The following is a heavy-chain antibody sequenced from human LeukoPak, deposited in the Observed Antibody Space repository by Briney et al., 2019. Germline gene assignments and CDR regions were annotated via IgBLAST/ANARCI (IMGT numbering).Heavy chain of an antibody. Sequence: PGGSLRLSCAASGFTFSDYYMSWIRQAPGKGLEWVSSISSSSSFIYYADSVKGRFTISRDNAKNSLYLQMNSLRAEDTAVYYCAKDATSGYSSGWYPNPDAFDIRGQGTMVTVSS. J-gene: IGHJ3*02. D-gene: IGHD6-13*01. CDR1: GFTFSDYY. CDR2: ISSSSSFI. V-gene: IGHV3-11*06. CDR3: AKDATSGYSSGWYPNPDAFDI.